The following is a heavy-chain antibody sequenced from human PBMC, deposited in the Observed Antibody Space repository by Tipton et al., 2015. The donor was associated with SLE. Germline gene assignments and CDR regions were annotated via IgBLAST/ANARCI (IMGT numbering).Heavy chain of an antibody. J-gene: IGHJ4*02. V-gene: IGHV3-49*04. CDR1: GFTFGDYA. Sequence: SLRLSCTASGFTFGDYAMSWVRQAPGKGLEWVGFIRSKAYGGTTEYAASVKGRFTISRDDSKSIAYLQMNSLKTEDTAVYYCTRDRYSGCDYSGDYWGQGTLVTVSS. D-gene: IGHD5-12*01. CDR3: TRDRYSGCDYSGDY. CDR2: IRSKAYGGTT.